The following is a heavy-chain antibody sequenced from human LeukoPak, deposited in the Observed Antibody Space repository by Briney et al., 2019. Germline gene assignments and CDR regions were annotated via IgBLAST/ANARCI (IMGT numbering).Heavy chain of an antibody. V-gene: IGHV1-8*03. Sequence: ASVKVSCKASGYTFTSYDINWVRQATGQGLEWMGWMNPNSGNTGYAQKFQGRVTITRNTSISTAYMELSSLRSEDTAVYYCARDSRIVGATTVDYWGQGTLVTVSS. CDR1: GYTFTSYD. D-gene: IGHD1-26*01. J-gene: IGHJ4*02. CDR2: MNPNSGNT. CDR3: ARDSRIVGATTVDY.